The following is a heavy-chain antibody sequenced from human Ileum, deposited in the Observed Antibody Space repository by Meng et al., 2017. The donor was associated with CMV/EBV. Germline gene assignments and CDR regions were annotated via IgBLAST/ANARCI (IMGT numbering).Heavy chain of an antibody. Sequence: LQESGHGLVKPYRTRSLTCTVSGGSLGGGYSWTWIRKPAGKGLGWIGRIYTSGSTNYNPSLKSRFTISVDTSKNQFSLNLTSVTAADTAVYYCARDSAWLIDQWDQGTLVTVSS. CDR3: ARDSAWLIDQ. J-gene: IGHJ4*02. CDR1: GGSLGGGYS. V-gene: IGHV4-61*02. D-gene: IGHD6-19*01. CDR2: IYTSGST.